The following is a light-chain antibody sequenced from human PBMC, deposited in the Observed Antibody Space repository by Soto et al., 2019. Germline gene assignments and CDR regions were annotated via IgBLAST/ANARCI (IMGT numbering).Light chain of an antibody. CDR1: QSVSSSY. CDR2: GAS. CDR3: QQYVRSGWT. J-gene: IGKJ1*01. Sequence: EIVLTQSPGTLSLSPGERATLSCRASQSVSSSYLAWYQQKPGQATRLLIDGASSRATGIPDRFSGSGSGTDFTLTISRLEPEDFAVYYCQQYVRSGWTFGQGTKVEI. V-gene: IGKV3-20*01.